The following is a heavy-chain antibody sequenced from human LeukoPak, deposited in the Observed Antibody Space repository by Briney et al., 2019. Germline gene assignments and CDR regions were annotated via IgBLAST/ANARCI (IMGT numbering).Heavy chain of an antibody. CDR1: GFTFCSYA. CDR3: ARDRRAYRSGCHY. V-gene: IGHV3-30-3*01. CDR2: ISYDGSNK. D-gene: IGHD6-19*01. Sequence: GGSLRLSCAASGFTFCSYAMHWVRQAPGQGLEWVAVISYDGSNKYYADSVKGRFTISRDNSKNTLYLQMNSLRAEDTAVYYCARDRRAYRSGCHYWGQGTLVTVSS. J-gene: IGHJ4*02.